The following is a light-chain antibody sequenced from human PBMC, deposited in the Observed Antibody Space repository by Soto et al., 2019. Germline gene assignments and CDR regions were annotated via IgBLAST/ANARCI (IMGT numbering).Light chain of an antibody. CDR2: DSS. CDR1: QSVGSH. CDR3: LQRSNWPLT. Sequence: EIVLTQSPATLSLSPGERATLSCRASQSVGSHLAWYQQKPGQAPRLLIYDSSNRATGFPTRFSGSGSGTDFTLTISSLEPEDIAVYYCLQRSNWPLTFGGGTKVEIK. V-gene: IGKV3-11*01. J-gene: IGKJ4*01.